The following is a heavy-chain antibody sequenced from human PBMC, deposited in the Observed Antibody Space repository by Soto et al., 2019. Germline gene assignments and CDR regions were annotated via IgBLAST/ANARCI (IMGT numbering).Heavy chain of an antibody. V-gene: IGHV4-59*01. CDR2: IHYSGIT. D-gene: IGHD3-10*01. Sequence: SETLSLTCTVSGASISTYYWSWIRQPPGKGLEWIAYIHYSGITNYNPSLKSRVTISLDTSKNQFSLKVGSVTAADTAVYYCVRTLAAGTTDYWGPGTLVTVSS. CDR3: VRTLAAGTTDY. J-gene: IGHJ4*02. CDR1: GASISTYY.